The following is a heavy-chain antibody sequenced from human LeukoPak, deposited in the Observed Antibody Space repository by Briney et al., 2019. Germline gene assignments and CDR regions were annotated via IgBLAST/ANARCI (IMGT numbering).Heavy chain of an antibody. Sequence: SETLSLTCTVSGGSISSGDYYWSWIRQPPGKGLEWIGYIYYSGSTYYNPSLKSRVTISVDTSKNQFSLKLSSVTAADTAVYYCARDTVPGDSFDIWGQGTMVTVSS. J-gene: IGHJ3*02. CDR1: GGSISSGDYY. CDR2: IYYSGST. CDR3: ARDTVPGDSFDI. V-gene: IGHV4-30-4*01.